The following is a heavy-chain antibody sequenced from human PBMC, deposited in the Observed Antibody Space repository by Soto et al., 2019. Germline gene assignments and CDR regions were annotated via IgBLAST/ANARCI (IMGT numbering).Heavy chain of an antibody. V-gene: IGHV4-30-4*01. Sequence: TSETLSLTCTVSGGSISSGDYYWSWIRQPPGKGLEWIGYIYYSGSTYYNPSLKSRVTISVDTSKNQFSLKLSSVTAADTAVYYCARDGGETDNWFDPWGQGTLVTVSS. CDR1: GGSISSGDYY. J-gene: IGHJ5*02. CDR2: IYYSGST. CDR3: ARDGGETDNWFDP. D-gene: IGHD2-21*01.